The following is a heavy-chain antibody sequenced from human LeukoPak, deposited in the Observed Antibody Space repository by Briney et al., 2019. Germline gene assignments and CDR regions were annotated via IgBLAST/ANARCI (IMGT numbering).Heavy chain of an antibody. CDR2: ISSDGNDK. Sequence: GGSLRLSCAASGVTFSSYGMHWLRQAPGKGLEWVALISSDGNDKLYGDSVKGRFTISRDDSKSTLYLQMNSLRAEDTAVYYCTTKVIRGNSGDDYDDWGQGTLVTVSS. V-gene: IGHV3-30*03. D-gene: IGHD5-12*01. CDR1: GVTFSSYG. CDR3: TTKVIRGNSGDDYDD. J-gene: IGHJ4*02.